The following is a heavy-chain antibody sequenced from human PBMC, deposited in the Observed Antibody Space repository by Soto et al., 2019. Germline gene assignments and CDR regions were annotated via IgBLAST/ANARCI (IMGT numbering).Heavy chain of an antibody. Sequence: QVQLVQSGAEEKKPGASVKVSCKASGYTFTNYAMHWMRQAPGQRLEWMGWINGGNGNTEYSQKFQGRVTITRDTSASTVYMELSSLRSEDTALYYCARESDSGTHQCDYWSQGTLVTVSS. J-gene: IGHJ4*02. CDR2: INGGNGNT. CDR1: GYTFTNYA. V-gene: IGHV1-3*05. CDR3: ARESDSGTHQCDY. D-gene: IGHD3-10*01.